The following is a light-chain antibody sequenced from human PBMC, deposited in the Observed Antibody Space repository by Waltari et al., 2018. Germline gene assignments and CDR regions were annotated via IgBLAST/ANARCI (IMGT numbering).Light chain of an antibody. V-gene: IGLV2-14*03. Sequence: SALTHHDSASASPGQSITTSCSGVSSDSGAYNYVSWYRQHPGEAPKVIIYDVSNRPSGVSNRFSGSKSGSTASLTISGLQPEDEAVYYCSSFTSSTTGIFGGGTKLTVL. CDR2: DVS. CDR3: SSFTSSTTGI. J-gene: IGLJ2*01. CDR1: SSDSGAYNY.